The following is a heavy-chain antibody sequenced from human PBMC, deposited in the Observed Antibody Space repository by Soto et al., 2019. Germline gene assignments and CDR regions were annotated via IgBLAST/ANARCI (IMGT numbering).Heavy chain of an antibody. CDR3: ARGYDFGDQGLGY. CDR1: GGSISSGGYS. CDR2: IYHSGST. D-gene: IGHD4-17*01. V-gene: IGHV4-30-2*01. J-gene: IGHJ4*02. Sequence: QLQLQESGSGLVKPSQTLSLTCAVSGGSISSGGYSWSWIRQPPGKGLEWIGFIYHSGSTYYNPSLKSRVTISIDRSKNQFSLKLSSVTAADTAVYYCARGYDFGDQGLGYWGQGTLVTVSS.